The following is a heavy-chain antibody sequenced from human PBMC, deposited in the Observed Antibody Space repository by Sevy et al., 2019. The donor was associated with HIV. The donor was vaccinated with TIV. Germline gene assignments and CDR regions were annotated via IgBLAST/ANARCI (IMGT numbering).Heavy chain of an antibody. CDR2: INPNSGGT. D-gene: IGHD3-9*01. Sequence: ASVKVSCKASGYTFTGYYMHWVRQAPGQGLEWMGRINPNSGGTNYAQKFQGRVTMTRETSIGTAYMELGRLGSDDTAMYYCARDRSVLGYFDWLSYYYYGMDVWGQGTTVTVSS. V-gene: IGHV1-2*06. CDR3: ARDRSVLGYFDWLSYYYYGMDV. CDR1: GYTFTGYY. J-gene: IGHJ6*02.